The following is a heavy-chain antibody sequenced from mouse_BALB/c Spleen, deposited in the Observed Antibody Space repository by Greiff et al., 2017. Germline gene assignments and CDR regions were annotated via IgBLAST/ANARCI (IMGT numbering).Heavy chain of an antibody. J-gene: IGHJ3*01. D-gene: IGHD1-1*01. Sequence: EVKLVESGAELVRSGASVKLSCTASGFNIKDYYMHWVKQRPEQGLEWIGWIDPENGDTEYAPKFQGKATMTADTSSNTAYLQLSSLTSEDTAVYSCNAWGGKAFAYWGQGTLVTVSA. CDR3: NAWGGKAFAY. CDR1: GFNIKDYY. CDR2: IDPENGDT. V-gene: IGHV14-4*02.